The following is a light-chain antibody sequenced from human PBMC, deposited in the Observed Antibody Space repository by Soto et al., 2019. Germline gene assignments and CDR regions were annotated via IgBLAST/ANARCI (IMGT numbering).Light chain of an antibody. V-gene: IGLV1-51*01. Sequence: QSVLTQPPSVSAASGQKVTISCSGGSSNIGNNYVSWYQQLPGTAPKLLIYDNYKRPSGIPDRFSGSKSGTSATLGITGLQTGDEADYWCETWDNSLNNVLFGGGTKLTVL. CDR3: ETWDNSLNNVL. CDR1: SSNIGNNY. CDR2: DNY. J-gene: IGLJ2*01.